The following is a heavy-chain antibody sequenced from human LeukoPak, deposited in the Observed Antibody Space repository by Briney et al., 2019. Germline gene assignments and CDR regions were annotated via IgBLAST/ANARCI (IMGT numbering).Heavy chain of an antibody. D-gene: IGHD6-19*01. CDR3: VRGSPYSSGWYGA. CDR1: GGSFSGYY. CDR2: INHSGST. Sequence: PSETLSLTCAVYGGSFSGYYWSWIRQPPGKGLEWIGEINHSGSTNYNPSLKSRVTISVDTSKNQFSLKLSSVTAADTAVYYCVRGSPYSSGWYGAWGQGTLVTVSS. V-gene: IGHV4-34*01. J-gene: IGHJ5*02.